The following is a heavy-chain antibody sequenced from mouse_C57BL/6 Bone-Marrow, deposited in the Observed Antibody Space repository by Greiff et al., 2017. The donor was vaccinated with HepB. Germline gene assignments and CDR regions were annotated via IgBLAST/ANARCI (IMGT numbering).Heavy chain of an antibody. D-gene: IGHD2-14*01. V-gene: IGHV2-2*01. CDR1: GFSLTSYG. CDR2: IWSGGST. Sequence: QVHVKQSGPGLVQPSQSLSITCTVSGFSLTSYGVHWVRQSPGKGLEWLGVIWSGGSTDYNAAFISRLSISKDNSKSQVFFKMNSLQADDTAIYYCARTVRRYDQFAYWGQGTLVTVSA. J-gene: IGHJ3*01. CDR3: ARTVRRYDQFAY.